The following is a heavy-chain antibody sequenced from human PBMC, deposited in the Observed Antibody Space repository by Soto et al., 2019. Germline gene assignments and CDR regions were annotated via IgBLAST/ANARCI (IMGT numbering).Heavy chain of an antibody. V-gene: IGHV3-49*03. J-gene: IGHJ6*03. CDR2: IRSKAYGGTT. D-gene: IGHD3-3*01. CDR1: GFTFGDYA. CDR3: TRRRYSRRITIFGVVIPMYMDV. Sequence: PGGSLRLSCTASGFTFGDYAMSWFRQAPGKGLEWVGFIRSKAYGGTTEYAASVKGRFTISRDDSKSIAYLQMNSLKTEDTAVYYCTRRRYSRRITIFGVVIPMYMDVWGKGTPVTVSS.